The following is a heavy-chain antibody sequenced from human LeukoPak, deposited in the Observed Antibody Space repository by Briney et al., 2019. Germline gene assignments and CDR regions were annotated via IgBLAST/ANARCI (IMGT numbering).Heavy chain of an antibody. V-gene: IGHV3-23*01. J-gene: IGHJ4*02. Sequence: GGSLRLSCVASGFTFNIYPMYWVRQAPGKGLEWVSAITGGGESTYYAESMKGRFTLSRDNSKNTLYLQMNSLRAEDTAVYYCASSRVYGYHDYWGQGTLVTVSS. CDR1: GFTFNIYP. D-gene: IGHD5-18*01. CDR2: ITGGGEST. CDR3: ASSRVYGYHDY.